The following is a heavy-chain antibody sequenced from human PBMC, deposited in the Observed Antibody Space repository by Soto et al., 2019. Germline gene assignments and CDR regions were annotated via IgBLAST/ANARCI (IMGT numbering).Heavy chain of an antibody. CDR2: VYHSGST. CDR3: ATRAPIDGDPY. Sequence: QVQLQESGPGLVKPSETLSLTCDVSGDSISSPTWWTWVRQPPGKGQEWIGEVYHSGSTNYNSSLRGQFTISVYKSKNQFSLRLTSVTAADTAVYYCATRAPIDGDPYWGQGTLVTVSS. D-gene: IGHD4-17*01. CDR1: GDSISSPTW. J-gene: IGHJ4*02. V-gene: IGHV4-4*02.